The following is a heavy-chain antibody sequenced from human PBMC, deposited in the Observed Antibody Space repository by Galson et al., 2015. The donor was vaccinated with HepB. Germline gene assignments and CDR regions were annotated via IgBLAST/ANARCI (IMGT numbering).Heavy chain of an antibody. D-gene: IGHD7-27*01. CDR1: GFSLSTSGVA. V-gene: IGHV2-5*01. CDR3: AHSRKLGMNFDS. J-gene: IGHJ4*02. Sequence: PALVKPTQTLTLTCTFSGFSLSTSGVAVGWIRQPPGKALEWLALIYWNDDKRYSPSLRNRLTITKDNSKNQVVLTMTNMDPVDTGTYYCAHSRKLGMNFDSWGQGTLVTVSS. CDR2: IYWNDDK.